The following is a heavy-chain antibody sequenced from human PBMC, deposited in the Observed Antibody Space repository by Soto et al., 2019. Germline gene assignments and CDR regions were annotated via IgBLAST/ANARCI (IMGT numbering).Heavy chain of an antibody. Sequence: ASVKVSCKASGYTFTGYYVHWLREAPGQGLVWMGWINPETGGTSYAQKFQGRVTLSRDTSINTAYLELSRLSFDDAAVYFCARERYQVISDGMDVWGQGTTVKVSS. CDR3: ARERYQVISDGMDV. CDR2: INPETGGT. CDR1: GYTFTGYY. V-gene: IGHV1-2*02. J-gene: IGHJ6*02. D-gene: IGHD2-2*01.